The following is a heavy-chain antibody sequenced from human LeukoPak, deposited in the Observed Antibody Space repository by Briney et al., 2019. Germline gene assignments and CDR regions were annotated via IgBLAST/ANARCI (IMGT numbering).Heavy chain of an antibody. J-gene: IGHJ4*02. Sequence: GGSLRLSCAASGFTFSSYWMSWVRQAPGKGLEWVANIKQDGSEKYYVDSVKGRFTISRDNAKNSLYLQMNSLRAEDTAVYYCARSIAARRASYYFDYWGQGTLVTVSS. CDR3: ARSIAARRASYYFDY. D-gene: IGHD6-6*01. CDR1: GFTFSSYW. V-gene: IGHV3-7*01. CDR2: IKQDGSEK.